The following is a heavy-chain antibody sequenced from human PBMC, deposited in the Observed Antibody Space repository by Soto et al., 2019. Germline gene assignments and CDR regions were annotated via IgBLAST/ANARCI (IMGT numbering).Heavy chain of an antibody. Sequence: SVKVSCKASGGTFSSYAISWVRQAPGQGLEWMGGIIPIFGTANYTQKFQGRVTITADESTSTAYMELSSLRSEDTAVYYCARGDVVVPAATFYYYGMDVWGQGTTVTVSS. CDR3: ARGDVVVPAATFYYYGMDV. J-gene: IGHJ6*02. CDR2: IIPIFGTA. D-gene: IGHD2-2*01. CDR1: GGTFSSYA. V-gene: IGHV1-69*13.